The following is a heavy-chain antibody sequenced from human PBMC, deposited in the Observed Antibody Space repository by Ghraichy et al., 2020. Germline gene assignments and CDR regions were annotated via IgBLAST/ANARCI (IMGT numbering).Heavy chain of an antibody. CDR2: IYYSGST. CDR1: GGSISSSSYY. V-gene: IGHV4-39*01. J-gene: IGHJ3*02. CDR3: ARRYQLVSHAFDI. Sequence: SETLSLTCTVSGGSISSSSYYWGWIRQPPGKGLEWIGSIYYSGSTYYNPSLKSRVTISVDTSKNQFSLKLSSVTAADTAVYYCARRYQLVSHAFDIWGQGTMVTVSS. D-gene: IGHD6-13*01.